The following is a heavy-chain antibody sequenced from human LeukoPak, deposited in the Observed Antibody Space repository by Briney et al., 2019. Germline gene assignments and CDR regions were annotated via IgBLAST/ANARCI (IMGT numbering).Heavy chain of an antibody. CDR1: GGSISSGGYS. CDR2: IYHSGST. Sequence: PSETLSLTCAVSGGSISSGGYSWSWIRQPPGKGLEWIGYIYHSGSTYCNPSLKSRVTISVDRSKNQFSLKLSSVTAADTAVYYCARVQVNWFDPWGQGTLVTVSS. V-gene: IGHV4-30-2*01. CDR3: ARVQVNWFDP. J-gene: IGHJ5*02.